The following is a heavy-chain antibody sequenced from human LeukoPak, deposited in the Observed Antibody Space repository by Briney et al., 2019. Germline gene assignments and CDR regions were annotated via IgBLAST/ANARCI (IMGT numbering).Heavy chain of an antibody. CDR3: ARGTGGKGKPVFDY. J-gene: IGHJ4*02. V-gene: IGHV4-31*03. Sequence: SETLSLTCTVSGGSISSGDYYWSWIRQHPGKGLEWIGYIYYSGSTYYNPSLKSRVTISVDTSKNQFSLKLSSVTAADTAVYYCARGTGGKGKPVFDYWGQGTLVTVSS. CDR2: IYYSGST. D-gene: IGHD4-23*01. CDR1: GGSISSGDYY.